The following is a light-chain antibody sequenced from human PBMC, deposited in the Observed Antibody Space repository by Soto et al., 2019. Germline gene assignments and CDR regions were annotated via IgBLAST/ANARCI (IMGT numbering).Light chain of an antibody. CDR3: QQYGSSPPCT. CDR2: GAS. Sequence: EIVLTQSPGTLSLSPGERATLSCRASQSVSSSYLAWYQQKPGQAPRLLIYGASSRATGIPDRFSGSGSGTDFTLTISRLEPEDFAVYYRQQYGSSPPCTFGPGTKVDIK. J-gene: IGKJ3*01. CDR1: QSVSSSY. V-gene: IGKV3-20*01.